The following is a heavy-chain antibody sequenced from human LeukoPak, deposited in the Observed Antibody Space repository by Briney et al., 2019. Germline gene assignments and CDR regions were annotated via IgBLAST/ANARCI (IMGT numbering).Heavy chain of an antibody. CDR1: GFTFSSYA. V-gene: IGHV3-23*01. CDR3: AKGSDGGCYSGVDF. Sequence: AGGSLRLSCAASGFTFSSYAMNWVRQAPGKGLEWVSGISGGGGNTYYLDSVKGRFTISRDNSKNTLYLQMNSLRAEDTALYYCAKGSDGGCYSGVDFWGQGTLVTVSS. D-gene: IGHD2-15*01. J-gene: IGHJ4*02. CDR2: ISGGGGNT.